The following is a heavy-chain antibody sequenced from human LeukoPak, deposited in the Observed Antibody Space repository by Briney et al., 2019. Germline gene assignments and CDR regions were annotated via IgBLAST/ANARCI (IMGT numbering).Heavy chain of an antibody. CDR3: ARGDSNYYYGMDV. J-gene: IGHJ6*02. D-gene: IGHD4-11*01. CDR1: GYTFTSYY. V-gene: IGHV1-46*01. Sequence: ASVKVSFKASGYTFTSYYMHWVRQAPGQGLEWMGIINASGGSTIYAQKFQGRVTMTRDTSTSTAYMELSSLRSEDTAVYYCARGDSNYYYGMDVWGQGTTVTVSS. CDR2: INASGGST.